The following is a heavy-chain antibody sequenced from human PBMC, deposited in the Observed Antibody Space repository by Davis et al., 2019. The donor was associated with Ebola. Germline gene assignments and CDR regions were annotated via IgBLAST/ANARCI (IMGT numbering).Heavy chain of an antibody. J-gene: IGHJ4*02. V-gene: IGHV1-69*13. D-gene: IGHD1-26*01. CDR1: GGTFSGYA. CDR2: IFPIFGTA. CDR3: ARGSYSLRNGDY. Sequence: SVKVSCKASGGTFSGYAISWVRQAPGQGLEWMGGIFPIFGTANYAQKFQDRVTITADESTSTAYMELRSLRSEDTAMYYCARGSYSLRNGDYWGQGTLVTVSS.